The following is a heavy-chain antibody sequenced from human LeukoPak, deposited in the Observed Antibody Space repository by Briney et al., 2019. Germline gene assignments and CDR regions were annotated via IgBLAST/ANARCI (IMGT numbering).Heavy chain of an antibody. V-gene: IGHV3-33*06. CDR3: AKDQVGGSYDPALDY. CDR1: AFTFSSIG. Sequence: GRSLSLSCSAFAFTFSSIGMGWVRHGPGNGLEWGAVTWFDVGNKYNTDPVKGGFTISRDNSKNTLYLQMNSLRAEDTAVYCCAKDQVGGSYDPALDYWGQGTLVTVSS. D-gene: IGHD1-26*01. J-gene: IGHJ4*02. CDR2: TWFDVGNK.